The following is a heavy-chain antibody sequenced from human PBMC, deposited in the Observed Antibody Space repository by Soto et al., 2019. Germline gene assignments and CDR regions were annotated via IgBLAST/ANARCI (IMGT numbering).Heavy chain of an antibody. J-gene: IGHJ4*02. CDR2: IIPIFGTA. Sequence: ASVKVSCKASGGTFSSYAISWVRQAPGQGLEWMGGIIPIFGTANYAQKFQGRVTITADESTSTAYMELSSLRSEDTAVYYWICLVVPAANPPYFDFWSQGTLVTVSS. CDR3: ICLVVPAANPPYFDF. V-gene: IGHV1-69*13. D-gene: IGHD2-2*01. CDR1: GGTFSSYA.